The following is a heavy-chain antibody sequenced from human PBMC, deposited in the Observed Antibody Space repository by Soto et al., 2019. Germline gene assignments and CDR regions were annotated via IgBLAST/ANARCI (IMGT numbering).Heavy chain of an antibody. CDR3: ARDLDSGYYYSH. D-gene: IGHD3-22*01. CDR1: GLTFSSYS. J-gene: IGHJ4*02. V-gene: IGHV3-21*01. CDR2: ISSSSSYI. Sequence: PGGSLRLSCAASGLTFSSYSMNWVRQAPGKGLEWVSSISSSSSYIYYADSVKGRFTISRDNAKNSLYLQMNSLRAEDTAVYYCARDLDSGYYYSHWGQGTLVTVSS.